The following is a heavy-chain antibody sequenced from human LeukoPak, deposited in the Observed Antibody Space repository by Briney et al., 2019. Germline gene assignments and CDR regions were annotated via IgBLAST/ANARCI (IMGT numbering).Heavy chain of an antibody. CDR2: ISSSGSTI. Sequence: GGSLRLSCAASGFTFSSYGMHWVRQAPGKGLEWVSYISSSGSTIYYADSVKGRFTISRDNAKNSLYLQMNSLRAEDTAVYYCARPNWNDYRAWDYWGQGTLVTVSS. J-gene: IGHJ4*02. V-gene: IGHV3-48*04. CDR1: GFTFSSYG. CDR3: ARPNWNDYRAWDY. D-gene: IGHD1-1*01.